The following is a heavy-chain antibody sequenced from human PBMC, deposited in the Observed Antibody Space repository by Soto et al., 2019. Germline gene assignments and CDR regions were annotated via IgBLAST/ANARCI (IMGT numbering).Heavy chain of an antibody. Sequence: EVQLVQSGAEVRKPGDSLKISCKTSGYGFTGFWIGWVRQMPGKGLEWMGIIYPRDSEVKYGPSFQGHVTISVDTSIDTAYLQWTRLNISDTAMYYCAGHLEVPFHGRVTFYYGLDVWGQGTTVTVSS. CDR2: IYPRDSEV. J-gene: IGHJ6*02. CDR3: AGHLEVPFHGRVTFYYGLDV. V-gene: IGHV5-51*01. CDR1: GYGFTGFW.